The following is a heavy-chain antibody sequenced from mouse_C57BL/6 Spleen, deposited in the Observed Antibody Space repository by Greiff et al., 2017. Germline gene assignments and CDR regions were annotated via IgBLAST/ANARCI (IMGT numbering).Heavy chain of an antibody. J-gene: IGHJ4*01. CDR2: IDPSDSYT. D-gene: IGHD1-1*01. CDR3: AGCYGRCALYY. CDR1: GYTFTSYW. Sequence: QVQLQQPGAELVMPGASVKLSCKASGYTFTSYWMHWVKQRPGQGLEWIGEIDPSDSYTNYNQKFKGKSTLTVDKSSSTAYMQLSSLTSEDSAVYYCAGCYGRCALYYWVQGTWPTVS. V-gene: IGHV1-69*01.